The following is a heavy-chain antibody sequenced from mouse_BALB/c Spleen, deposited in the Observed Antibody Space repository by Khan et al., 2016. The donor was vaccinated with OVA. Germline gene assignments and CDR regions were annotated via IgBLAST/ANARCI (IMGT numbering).Heavy chain of an antibody. J-gene: IGHJ3*01. CDR3: AREWGAWFPY. Sequence: QMQLEESGAELARPGTSVKLSCKASGYTFTDYNINWVKQRTGQGLEWIGEICPGSGNTYYSEKFKGKATLTADKSSSTAYMQLSSLTSEDSAVYFGAREWGAWFPYWGQGTLVTVSA. CDR2: ICPGSGNT. CDR1: GYTFTDYN. V-gene: IGHV1-77*01.